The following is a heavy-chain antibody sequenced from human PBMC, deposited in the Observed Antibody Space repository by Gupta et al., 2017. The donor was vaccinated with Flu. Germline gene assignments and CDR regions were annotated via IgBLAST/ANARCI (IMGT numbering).Heavy chain of an antibody. CDR3: ARDHEYNSVWYSH. J-gene: IGHJ4*02. D-gene: IGHD6-19*01. Sequence: GYYWSWIRQHPGEGLEWIGYINYSGSTYYNPSLKSRVTMSVDTSKNEFSLKLTSVTAADTAVYYCARDHEYNSVWYSHWGQGTLVTVSS. CDR2: INYSGST. V-gene: IGHV4-31*02. CDR1: GYY.